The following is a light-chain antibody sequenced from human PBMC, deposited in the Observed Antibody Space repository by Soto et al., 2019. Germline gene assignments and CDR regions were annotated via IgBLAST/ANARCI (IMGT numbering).Light chain of an antibody. J-gene: IGLJ2*01. Sequence: QSALTQPPSASGSPGQSVTISCTGTSSDVGGYNYVSWYQQRPGKAPKLMIYEVSKRPSGVPDRFSGSKSGNTASLTVSGLQAEDEADYYCSSYAGSNNRVVFGGGTKLTVL. CDR3: SSYAGSNNRVV. CDR1: SSDVGGYNY. CDR2: EVS. V-gene: IGLV2-8*01.